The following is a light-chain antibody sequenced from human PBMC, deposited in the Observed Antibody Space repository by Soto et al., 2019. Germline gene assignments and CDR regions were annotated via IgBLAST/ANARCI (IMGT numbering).Light chain of an antibody. V-gene: IGKV1D-16*01. CDR1: QDISDW. CDR3: QQYNTCPLT. Sequence: DIQMTQSPSSLSASVGDRVTITCRASQDISDWLAWYQQKPEKAPKSLIYAASLLQTGVPSRFSGSGSGTDFSLTIVSLQPGDSATFYFQQYNTCPLTFGVETKVEIK. CDR2: AAS. J-gene: IGKJ4*01.